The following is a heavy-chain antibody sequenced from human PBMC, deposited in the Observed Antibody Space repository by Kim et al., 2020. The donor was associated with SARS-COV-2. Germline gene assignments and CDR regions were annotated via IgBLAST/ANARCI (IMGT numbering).Heavy chain of an antibody. Sequence: TVSSYGLHWVRQAPGKGLEWVAVIWYDGSNKYYADSVKGRFTISRDNSKNTLYLQMNSLRAEDTAVYYCAREGYYDSSGSNYFDYWGQGTLAT. CDR1: TVSSYG. CDR2: IWYDGSNK. J-gene: IGHJ4*02. V-gene: IGHV3-33*01. CDR3: AREGYYDSSGSNYFDY. D-gene: IGHD3-22*01.